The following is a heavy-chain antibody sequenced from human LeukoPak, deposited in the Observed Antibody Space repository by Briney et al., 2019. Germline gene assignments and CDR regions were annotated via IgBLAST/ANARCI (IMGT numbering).Heavy chain of an antibody. V-gene: IGHV4-30-4*01. Sequence: PSETLSLTCTVSGGSISSGDYYWSWIRQPPGKGLEWIGYIYYSGSTYYNPSLKSRVTISVDTSKNQFSLKLSSVTAADAAVYYCAREKTVAAYFDYWGQGTLVTVSS. CDR2: IYYSGST. CDR1: GGSISSGDYY. D-gene: IGHD2-15*01. J-gene: IGHJ4*02. CDR3: AREKTVAAYFDY.